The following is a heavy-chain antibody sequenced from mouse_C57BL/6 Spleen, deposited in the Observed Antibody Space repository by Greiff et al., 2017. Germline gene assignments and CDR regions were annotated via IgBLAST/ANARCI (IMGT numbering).Heavy chain of an antibody. CDR3: ARDLTGPHWYCDV. CDR2: ISYDGSN. CDR1: GYSITSGYY. D-gene: IGHD4-1*01. J-gene: IGHJ1*03. V-gene: IGHV3-6*01. Sequence: ESGPGLVKPSQSLSLTCSVTGYSITSGYYWNWIRQFPGNKLEWMGYISYDGSNNYNPSLKNRISITRDTSKNQFFLKLNSVTTEDTATYYCARDLTGPHWYCDVWGTGTTVTVSS.